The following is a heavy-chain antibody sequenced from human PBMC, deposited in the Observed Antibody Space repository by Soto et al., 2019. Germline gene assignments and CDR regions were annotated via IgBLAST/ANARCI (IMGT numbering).Heavy chain of an antibody. V-gene: IGHV3-23*01. CDR3: AKDRGSYGGNPLDY. CDR1: GFTFSSYA. CDR2: ISGSGGYT. Sequence: VQLLESGGGLVQPGGSLRLSCAASGFTFSSYAMSWVRQAPGKGLEWVSAISGSGGYTYYADSVKGRFTISRDNSKNTLYLQMNSLGAEDTAVYYCAKDRGSYGGNPLDYWGQGTLVTVSS. D-gene: IGHD4-17*01. J-gene: IGHJ4*02.